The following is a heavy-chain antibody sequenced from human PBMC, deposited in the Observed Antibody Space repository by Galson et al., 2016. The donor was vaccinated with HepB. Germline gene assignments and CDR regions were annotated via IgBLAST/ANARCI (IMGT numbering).Heavy chain of an antibody. CDR1: GYTFTNHG. J-gene: IGHJ4*02. CDR3: ARVPREKREVPWGGIDY. D-gene: IGHD1-26*01. Sequence: SVKVSCKASGYTFTNHGISWVRQAPGQGLEWMGWISAYNGDTYYAQKLQDRVTMTTDTSTTTAHMELRSLRSDDTAVYYCARVPREKREVPWGGIDYWGQGTLVTVSS. V-gene: IGHV1-18*04. CDR2: ISAYNGDT.